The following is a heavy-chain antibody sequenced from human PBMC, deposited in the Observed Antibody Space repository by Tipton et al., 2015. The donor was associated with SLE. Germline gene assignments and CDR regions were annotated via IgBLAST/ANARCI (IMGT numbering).Heavy chain of an antibody. J-gene: IGHJ3*02. CDR2: IYTSGGT. D-gene: IGHD3-3*01. Sequence: LSLTCTVSGGSISSGSYYWSWTRQPAGKGLEWIGRIYTSGGTNYNPSLKSRVTISVDTSKNQFSLKLSSVTAADTAVYYCARGSTIFGVVINDAFDIWGQGTMVTVSS. V-gene: IGHV4-61*02. CDR3: ARGSTIFGVVINDAFDI. CDR1: GGSISSGSYY.